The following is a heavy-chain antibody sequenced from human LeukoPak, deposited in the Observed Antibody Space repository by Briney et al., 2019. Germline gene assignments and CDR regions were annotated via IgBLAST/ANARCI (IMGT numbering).Heavy chain of an antibody. CDR2: INHSGGA. J-gene: IGHJ3*02. V-gene: IGHV4-39*07. CDR1: GDSISRSDSY. CDR3: ARGFSGDRAFDI. Sequence: SETLSLTCSVSGDSISRSDSYWDWIRQPPGKGLEWIGEINHSGGANYNPSLKSRVTISVDTPKNQFSLKLSSVTAADTAVYYCARGFSGDRAFDIWGQGTMVTVSS. D-gene: IGHD7-27*01.